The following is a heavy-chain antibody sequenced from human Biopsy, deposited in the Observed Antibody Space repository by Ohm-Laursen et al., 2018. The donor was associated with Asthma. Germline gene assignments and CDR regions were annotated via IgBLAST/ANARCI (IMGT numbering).Heavy chain of an antibody. CDR2: IWTDGSNK. CDR1: GFAFSSYA. V-gene: IGHV3-33*01. Sequence: RLSCAAFGFAFSSYAIHWVRQAPGKGLEWGAVIWTDGSNKYYADSVKGRFSVSRDNSKNTLALQMNGLTAEDTAVYHCARVDTSGWYLRDYGLDVWGQGTTVTVSS. D-gene: IGHD6-19*01. CDR3: ARVDTSGWYLRDYGLDV. J-gene: IGHJ6*02.